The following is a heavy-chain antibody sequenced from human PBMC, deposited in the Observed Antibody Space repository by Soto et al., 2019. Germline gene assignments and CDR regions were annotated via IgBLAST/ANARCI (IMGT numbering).Heavy chain of an antibody. Sequence: EVQLVDSRGGLVQPGGSLRLSCAASGFTFSTYWMTWVRQPPGKGLEWVANIDQDGSERYYVDSVRGRFTISRDNAKNSLSLQMNSLRAEDTSVYYCVCGGNYFVYWGQGTLVTVSP. J-gene: IGHJ4*02. CDR3: VCGGNYFVY. CDR2: IDQDGSER. D-gene: IGHD3-16*01. CDR1: GFTFSTYW. V-gene: IGHV3-7*01.